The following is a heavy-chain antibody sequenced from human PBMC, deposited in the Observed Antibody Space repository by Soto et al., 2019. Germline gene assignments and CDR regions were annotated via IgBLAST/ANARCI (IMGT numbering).Heavy chain of an antibody. Sequence: ASVKVSCKASGGTFSNYTISWVRQAPGQGLEWMGRIIPILGITNYAQKFQGRVTITADKSTSTAYMELSSLRSEDTAVYYCARVVEAARQNYYYYFYMDVWGKGTSVTVSS. CDR2: IIPILGIT. J-gene: IGHJ6*03. D-gene: IGHD6-6*01. V-gene: IGHV1-69*02. CDR3: ARVVEAARQNYYYYFYMDV. CDR1: GGTFSNYT.